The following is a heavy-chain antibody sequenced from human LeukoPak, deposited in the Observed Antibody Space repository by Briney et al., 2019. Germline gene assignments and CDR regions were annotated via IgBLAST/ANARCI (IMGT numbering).Heavy chain of an antibody. CDR3: TKDSIGDPDFWFDA. Sequence: PGGSLRLSCEVSGFTFDSYAMSWVRQSPGKGLEWVSGIIGGGSRTYYADSVKGRFTISRDNSKNTLFLQMNSLRTDDTAVYYCTKDSIGDPDFWFDAWGQGTLVAVSS. CDR2: IIGGGSRT. CDR1: GFTFDSYA. D-gene: IGHD2-21*01. J-gene: IGHJ5*02. V-gene: IGHV3-23*01.